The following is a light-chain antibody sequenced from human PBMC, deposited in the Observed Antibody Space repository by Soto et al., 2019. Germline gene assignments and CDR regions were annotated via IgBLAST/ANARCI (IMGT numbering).Light chain of an antibody. Sequence: DIQMTQSPSTLSASIGDRVTITCRASQSISTWLAWYQQKPGKAPNLLIYGSSTLQSGVPSRFTGSGSGTDFTLTITSLQPEDFATYFCQQGNSFPRTFGQGTKVDIK. J-gene: IGKJ1*01. V-gene: IGKV1-12*01. CDR3: QQGNSFPRT. CDR2: GSS. CDR1: QSISTW.